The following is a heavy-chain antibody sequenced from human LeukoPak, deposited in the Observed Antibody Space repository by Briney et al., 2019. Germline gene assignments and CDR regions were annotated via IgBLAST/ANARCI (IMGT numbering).Heavy chain of an antibody. J-gene: IGHJ4*02. Sequence: PGRSLRLSCAASGFTFSSYAMHWVRQAPGKGLEWVAVISYDGSNKYYADSVKGRFTISRDNSKNTLYLQMNSLRAEDTAVYYCARDRTEMAFDYWGQGTLVTVSS. CDR3: ARDRTEMAFDY. V-gene: IGHV3-30-3*01. D-gene: IGHD5-24*01. CDR2: ISYDGSNK. CDR1: GFTFSSYA.